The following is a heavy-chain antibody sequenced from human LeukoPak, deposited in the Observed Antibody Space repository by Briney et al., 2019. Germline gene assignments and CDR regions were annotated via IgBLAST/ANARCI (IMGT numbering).Heavy chain of an antibody. V-gene: IGHV4-59*01. Sequence: SETLSLTCTVSGVSISSYYWTWIRQPPGKGLEWIGNINYSGSTKYNPSLKSRVTISVDTSKTQFSLKLSSVTAADTAVYYCARWYYDSSGYRYFDYWGQGTLVTVSS. CDR3: ARWYYDSSGYRYFDY. CDR2: INYSGST. J-gene: IGHJ4*02. D-gene: IGHD3-22*01. CDR1: GVSISSYY.